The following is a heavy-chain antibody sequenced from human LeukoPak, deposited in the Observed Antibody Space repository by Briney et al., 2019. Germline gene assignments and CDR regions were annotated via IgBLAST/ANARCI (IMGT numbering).Heavy chain of an antibody. CDR2: INHSGST. D-gene: IGHD5-24*01. CDR1: GGSFSGYY. Sequence: RSSETLSLTCAVYGGSFSGYYWSWIRQPPGKGLEWIGEINHSGSTNYNPSLKSRVTISVDTSKNQFSLKLSSVTAADTAVYYCAREGLGMATIYDAFDIWGQGTMVAVSS. J-gene: IGHJ3*02. CDR3: AREGLGMATIYDAFDI. V-gene: IGHV4-34*01.